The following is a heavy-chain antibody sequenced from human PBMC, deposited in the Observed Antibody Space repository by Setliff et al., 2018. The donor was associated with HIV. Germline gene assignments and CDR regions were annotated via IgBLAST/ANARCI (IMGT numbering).Heavy chain of an antibody. Sequence: LSLPFPFSFFSISGYYWNWIRLPPGKGLEWLAYIYYSGSTNYSPSLRSRATISVEISKNQFSLKLTSVTAADTAVYYCARQNRGCSSTSCLNYYMDVWGKGTTVTVSS. CDR1: FFSISGYY. J-gene: IGHJ6*03. CDR2: IYYSGST. CDR3: ARQNRGCSSTSCLNYYMDV. V-gene: IGHV4-59*08. D-gene: IGHD2-2*01.